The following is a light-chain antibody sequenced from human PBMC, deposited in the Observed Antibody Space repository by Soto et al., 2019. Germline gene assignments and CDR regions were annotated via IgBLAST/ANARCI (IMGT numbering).Light chain of an antibody. CDR3: SAWEDTLNGPV. Sequence: QSVLTQPPSVSGTPGQRVTIPCSGSSSNIGSNSVNWYQHLPGTAPRVLIYSNNQRPSGVPDRFSGSKSGTSASLAVSGLQSDDEGDYFCSAWEDTLNGPVFGGGTKLTV. J-gene: IGLJ3*02. CDR1: SSNIGSNS. V-gene: IGLV1-44*01. CDR2: SNN.